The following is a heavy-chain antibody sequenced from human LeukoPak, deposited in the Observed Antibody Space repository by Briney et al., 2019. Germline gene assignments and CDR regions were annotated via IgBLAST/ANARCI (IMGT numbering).Heavy chain of an antibody. D-gene: IGHD3-3*01. V-gene: IGHV1-2*02. Sequence: GASVKVSCKASVYTFTGYYMHWVRQAPGQGLEWMGWINPNSGGTDYAQKFQGRVTMTRDTSISTAYMELSRLRSDDTAVYYCARSHGGITIRNWFDTWGQGTLVTVSS. J-gene: IGHJ5*02. CDR1: VYTFTGYY. CDR3: ARSHGGITIRNWFDT. CDR2: INPNSGGT.